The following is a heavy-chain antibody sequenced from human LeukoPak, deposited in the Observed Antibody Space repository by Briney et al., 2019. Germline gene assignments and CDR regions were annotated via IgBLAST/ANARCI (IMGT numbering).Heavy chain of an antibody. Sequence: GGSLRLSCAASGFTFDDYAMHWVRQAPGKGLEWVSGISWNSGSTGYADSVKGRFTISRDNAKNSLYLQMNSLRAEDTAVYYCAKDVVVAATRHFDYWGQGTLVTVSS. CDR3: AKDVVVAATRHFDY. D-gene: IGHD2-15*01. V-gene: IGHV3-9*01. CDR1: GFTFDDYA. J-gene: IGHJ4*02. CDR2: ISWNSGST.